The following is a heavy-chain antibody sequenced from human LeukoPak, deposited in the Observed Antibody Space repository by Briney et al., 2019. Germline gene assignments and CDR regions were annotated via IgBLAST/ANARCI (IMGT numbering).Heavy chain of an antibody. CDR2: INPNSGGT. CDR3: ARDVWVRLVNGNWFAP. Sequence: ASAKVSCKASGYTFTGYYMHWVRQAPGQGLEWMGWINPNSGGTNYAQKFQGRVTTTRDTSISTAYMELSRLKSDDTTVYYCARDVWVRLVNGNWFAPWCQGTRVTVTA. D-gene: IGHD6-19*01. CDR1: GYTFTGYY. V-gene: IGHV1-2*02. J-gene: IGHJ5*02.